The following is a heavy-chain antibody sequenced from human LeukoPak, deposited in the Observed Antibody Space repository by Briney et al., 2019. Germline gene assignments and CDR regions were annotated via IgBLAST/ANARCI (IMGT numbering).Heavy chain of an antibody. CDR2: ISGSGGST. CDR3: AKDSLRTVPKASFDY. CDR1: GFTFSNYA. J-gene: IGHJ4*02. D-gene: IGHD2-2*01. V-gene: IGHV3-23*01. Sequence: WASLRLSFASSGFTFSNYAMSLVRQAPGNGLKWVSRISGSGGSTHYPDSVKGRFTISIDNSKNTLILQMNSLRAEDRAVYYCAKDSLRTVPKASFDYWGQGTLVTVSS.